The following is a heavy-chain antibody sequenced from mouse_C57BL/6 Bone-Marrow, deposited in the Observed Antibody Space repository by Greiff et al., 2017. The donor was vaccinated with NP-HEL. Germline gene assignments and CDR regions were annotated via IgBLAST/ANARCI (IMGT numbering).Heavy chain of an antibody. CDR2: INPNYGTT. V-gene: IGHV1-39*01. D-gene: IGHD1-1*01. Sequence: VHVKQPGPELVKPGASVKISCKASGYSFTDYNMNWVKQSNGKSLEWIGVINPNYGTTSYNQKFKGKATLTVDQSSSTAYMQLNSLTSEDSAVYYCATNYGSSYGAYWGQGTLVTVSA. J-gene: IGHJ3*01. CDR3: ATNYGSSYGAY. CDR1: GYSFTDYN.